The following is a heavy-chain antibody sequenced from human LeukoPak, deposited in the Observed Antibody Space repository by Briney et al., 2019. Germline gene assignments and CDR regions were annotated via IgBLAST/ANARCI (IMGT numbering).Heavy chain of an antibody. V-gene: IGHV3-13*01. CDR3: AKDTVTSLYAFDI. J-gene: IGHJ3*02. Sequence: GGSLRLSCAASGFTFSSYDMHWVRQATGKGLEWVSAIGTAGDTYYPGSVKGRFTISRDNSKNTLYLQMNSLRAEDTAVYYCAKDTVTSLYAFDIWGQGTMVTVSS. CDR2: IGTAGDT. D-gene: IGHD4-17*01. CDR1: GFTFSSYD.